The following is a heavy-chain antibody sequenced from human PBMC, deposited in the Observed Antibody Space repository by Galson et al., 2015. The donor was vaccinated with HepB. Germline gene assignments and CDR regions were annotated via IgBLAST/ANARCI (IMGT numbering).Heavy chain of an antibody. CDR3: AKDVLPYCSCGSCFPFDY. CDR1: GFTFSSYA. CDR2: ISGGDGFT. J-gene: IGHJ4*02. Sequence: SLRLSCPASGFTFSSYAMSWVRKAPGKGLERVSSISGGDGFTDYAASVKGRFTISRDNSKNTLYLQLNSQRADDTAAYYCAKDVLPYCSCGSCFPFDYWGQGTLVTVSS. V-gene: IGHV3-23*01. D-gene: IGHD2-15*01.